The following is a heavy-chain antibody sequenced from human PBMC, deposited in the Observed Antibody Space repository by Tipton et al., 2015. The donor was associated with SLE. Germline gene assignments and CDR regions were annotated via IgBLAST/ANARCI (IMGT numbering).Heavy chain of an antibody. CDR3: ARDCRVTYNHFYH. CDR2: ISSSGSIK. CDR1: GFTFSDYY. Sequence: SLRLSCAASGFTFSDYYMTWIRQAPGKGLEWVSYISSSGSIKDYADSVKGRFTISRDNAKNSLYLQMNSLRAEDTGVYYCARDCRVTYNHFYHRGQGTPVTVSP. J-gene: IGHJ4*02. V-gene: IGHV3-11*04. D-gene: IGHD1-1*01.